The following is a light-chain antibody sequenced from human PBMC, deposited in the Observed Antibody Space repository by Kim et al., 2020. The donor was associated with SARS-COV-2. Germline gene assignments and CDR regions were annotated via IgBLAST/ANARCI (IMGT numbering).Light chain of an antibody. CDR3: CSYTGSYWV. J-gene: IGLJ3*02. CDR2: DGS. CDR1: YND. Sequence: YNDSSWYQHPPSKAPNLIIYDGSKPPAVVPGRFSGSTSGNAAFLTISGLQADDEADYCCCSYTGSYWVFGGGTQLTVL. V-gene: IGLV2-11*01.